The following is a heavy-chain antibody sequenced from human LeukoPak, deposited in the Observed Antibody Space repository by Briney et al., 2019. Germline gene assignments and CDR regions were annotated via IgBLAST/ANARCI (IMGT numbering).Heavy chain of an antibody. D-gene: IGHD6-13*01. CDR2: ISYDGSNK. CDR3: ASPIAAAGTVAYYYYMDV. V-gene: IGHV3-30*03. J-gene: IGHJ6*03. CDR1: GFTVSSNY. Sequence: PGRSLRLSCAASGFTVSSNYMSWVRQAPGKGLEWVAVISYDGSNKYYADSVKGRFTISRDNSKNTLYLQMNSLRAEDTAVYYCASPIAAAGTVAYYYYMDVWGKGTTATVSS.